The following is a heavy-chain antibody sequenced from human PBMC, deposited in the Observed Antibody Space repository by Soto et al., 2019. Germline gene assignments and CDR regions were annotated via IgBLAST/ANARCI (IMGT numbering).Heavy chain of an antibody. CDR3: ATEPRSGSYLFDY. J-gene: IGHJ4*02. CDR2: FDPEDGET. V-gene: IGHV1-24*01. D-gene: IGHD3-10*01. CDR1: GYTFTGYY. Sequence: ASVKVSCKASGYTFTGYYMHWVRQAPGQGLEWMGGFDPEDGETIYAQKFQGRVTMTEDTSTDTAYMELSSLRSEDTAVYYCATEPRSGSYLFDYWGQGTLVTVSS.